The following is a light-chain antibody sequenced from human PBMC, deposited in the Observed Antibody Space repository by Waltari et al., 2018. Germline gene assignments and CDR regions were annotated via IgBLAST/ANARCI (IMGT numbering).Light chain of an antibody. CDR3: CSYAGSSVSV. V-gene: IGLV2-23*02. CDR1: SRDVGKYNL. Sequence: QSALTQTATVSGSPGQSSTISCTGSSRDVGKYNLVSWYRQHPGEAPKLIIYDVNKRPLGVSNRFSGSKSGNTASLTISGLQAADEADYYCCSYAGSSVSVFGGGTKVTVL. CDR2: DVN. J-gene: IGLJ3*02.